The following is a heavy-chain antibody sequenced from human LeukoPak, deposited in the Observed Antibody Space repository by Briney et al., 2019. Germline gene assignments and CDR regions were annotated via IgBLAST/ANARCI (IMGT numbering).Heavy chain of an antibody. V-gene: IGHV3-9*02. Sequence: PGRSLRLSCAASGFISDDYAMHWVRQAPGKGLEWVSGISWNSGTIAYADSVKGRFTISRDNAKNSLYLQMNSLRAEDTALYYCAKDALAVGGYFDCWGQGTLVTVSS. CDR1: GFISDDYA. CDR2: ISWNSGTI. J-gene: IGHJ4*02. CDR3: AKDALAVGGYFDC. D-gene: IGHD6-19*01.